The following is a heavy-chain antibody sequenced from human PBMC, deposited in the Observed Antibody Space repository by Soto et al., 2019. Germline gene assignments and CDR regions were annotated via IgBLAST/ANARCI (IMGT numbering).Heavy chain of an antibody. J-gene: IGHJ6*02. V-gene: IGHV6-1*01. CDR2: TYYRSKWYN. CDR3: ASGSIADRQNTVYGMVV. CDR1: GDSVSSNSAA. Sequence: SQTLSLTCAISGDSVSSNSAAWNWIKQSPSRGLEWLGRTYYRSKWYNDYAVSVKSRITINPDTSKNQFSLHLNSVTPEDTAVYYCASGSIADRQNTVYGMVVWDQGTTLTL. D-gene: IGHD6-6*01.